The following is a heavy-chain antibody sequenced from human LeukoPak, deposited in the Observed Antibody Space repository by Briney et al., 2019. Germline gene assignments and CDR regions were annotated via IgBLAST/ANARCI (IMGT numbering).Heavy chain of an antibody. CDR3: ARVRGSYYYYGMDV. D-gene: IGHD2-15*01. Sequence: ASVKVSRKASGYTFSSYDINWVRQATGQGLEWLGWMNPNSGNTGYAQKFQGRVTMTRNTSISTAYMELSSLRSDDTAVYYCARVRGSYYYYGMDVWGQGTTVTVSS. CDR1: GYTFSSYD. V-gene: IGHV1-8*01. J-gene: IGHJ6*02. CDR2: MNPNSGNT.